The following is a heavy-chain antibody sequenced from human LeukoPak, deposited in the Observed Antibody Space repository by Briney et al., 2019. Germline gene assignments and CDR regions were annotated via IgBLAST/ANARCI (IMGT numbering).Heavy chain of an antibody. V-gene: IGHV4-39*01. CDR2: IYYSGST. J-gene: IGHJ5*02. Sequence: PSETLSLTCTVSGGSISSSSYYWGWIRQPPGKGLEWIGSIYYSGSTYYNPSLKSRVTISVDTSKNQFSLKLSSVTAADTAVYYCARGKVVVVVAAAAGLNWFDPWGQGTLVTVSS. CDR3: ARGKVVVVVAAAAGLNWFDP. D-gene: IGHD2-15*01. CDR1: GGSISSSSYY.